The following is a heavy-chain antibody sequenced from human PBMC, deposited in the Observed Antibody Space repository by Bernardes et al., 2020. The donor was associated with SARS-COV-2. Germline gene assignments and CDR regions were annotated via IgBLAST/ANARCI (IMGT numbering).Heavy chain of an antibody. CDR2: ISWNSGTI. D-gene: IGHD3-22*01. CDR3: AKDFGAMIVSFDI. Sequence: GGSLRLSCVASGFTFSNHLFSWFRQAPGKGLEWVSGISWNSGTIGYVDSVKGRFTISRDNAKNSLYLQMNSLRPEDTALYYCAKDFGAMIVSFDIWGQGTMVTVSS. CDR1: GFTFSNHL. V-gene: IGHV3-9*01. J-gene: IGHJ3*02.